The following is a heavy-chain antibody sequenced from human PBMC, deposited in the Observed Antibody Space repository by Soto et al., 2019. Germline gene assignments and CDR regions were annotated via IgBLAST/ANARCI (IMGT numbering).Heavy chain of an antibody. J-gene: IGHJ6*02. CDR2: LKPDNGGT. V-gene: IGHV1-2*02. D-gene: IGHD3-10*01. CDR3: ARDLCPLGSGSPCPTFGMDL. Sequence: QVQLVQSGAEVKPPGASVKVSCKASGYTFTGHYMHWVRQVSGRRLEFLGWLKPDNGGTYYAPKFQGRVHFPRDTSTTTAYMEMSGLHSDDTAVYFCARDLCPLGSGSPCPTFGMDLWGQGTTVAVSS. CDR1: GYTFTGHY.